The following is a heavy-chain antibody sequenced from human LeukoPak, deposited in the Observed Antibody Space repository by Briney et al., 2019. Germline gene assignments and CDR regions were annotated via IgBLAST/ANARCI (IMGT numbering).Heavy chain of an antibody. CDR2: ISSSGSTI. CDR3: ASLCGGDCYPHYYYYMDV. D-gene: IGHD2-21*02. J-gene: IGHJ6*03. V-gene: IGHV3-11*01. CDR1: GFTFSDYY. Sequence: GGSLRLSCAASGFTFSDYYMSWIRQAPGKGLEWVSYISSSGSTIYYADSVKGRFTISRDNAKNSLYLQMNSLRAEDTAVYYCASLCGGDCYPHYYYYMDVWGKGTTVTAS.